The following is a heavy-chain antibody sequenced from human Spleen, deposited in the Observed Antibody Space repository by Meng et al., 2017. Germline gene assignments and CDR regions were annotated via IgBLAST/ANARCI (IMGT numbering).Heavy chain of an antibody. CDR2: IYYNGST. CDR3: ARGWGYGSGSYWDY. Sequence: GSLRLSCTVPGGSVSSSHYYWGWIRQPPGKGLEWIGSIYYNGSTYYKPSLKSRVTISLLLSENQFSLKLRSVTAADTAGYYCARGWGYGSGSYWDYWGQGTLVTVSS. J-gene: IGHJ4*02. V-gene: IGHV4-39*07. D-gene: IGHD3-10*01. CDR1: GGSVSSSHYY.